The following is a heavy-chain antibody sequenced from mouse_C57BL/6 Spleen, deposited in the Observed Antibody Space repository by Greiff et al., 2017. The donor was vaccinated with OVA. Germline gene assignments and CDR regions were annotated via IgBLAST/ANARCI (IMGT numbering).Heavy chain of an antibody. CDR1: GFTFSSYA. Sequence: DVMLVESGEGLVKPGGSLKLSCAASGFTFSSYAMSWVRQTPEKRLEWVAYISSGGDYIYYADTVKGRFTISRNNARNTLYLQMRSLKSEDTAMYYCTRMVTVGYLDVWGTGTTVTVSS. D-gene: IGHD2-2*01. J-gene: IGHJ1*03. CDR3: TRMVTVGYLDV. V-gene: IGHV5-9-1*02. CDR2: ISSGGDYI.